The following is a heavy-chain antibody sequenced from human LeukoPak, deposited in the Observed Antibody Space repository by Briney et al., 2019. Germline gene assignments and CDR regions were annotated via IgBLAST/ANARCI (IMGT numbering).Heavy chain of an antibody. CDR2: IRWDGNST. J-gene: IGHJ4*02. V-gene: IGHV3-43*01. D-gene: IGHD3-10*01. Sequence: GGSLRLSCAASGFTFDDYTMHWVRQAPGKGLEWVSLIRWDGNSTYYADSVKGRFTISRDNSKSSLYLQMNSLRTEDTALYYCAKGGGMVRSSRFDYWGQGTLVTVSS. CDR1: GFTFDDYT. CDR3: AKGGGMVRSSRFDY.